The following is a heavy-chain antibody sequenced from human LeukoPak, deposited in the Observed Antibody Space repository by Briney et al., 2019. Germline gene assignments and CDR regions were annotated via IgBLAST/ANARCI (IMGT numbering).Heavy chain of an antibody. Sequence: GGSLRLSCAASGFTVSSNYMSWVRQAPGKGLEWVSVIYSGGSTYYADSVKGRFTISRDNSKNTLYLQMNSLRAEDTAVYYCARDHGFLEWSVDYWGQGTLVTVSS. CDR1: GFTVSSNY. V-gene: IGHV3-66*02. CDR2: IYSGGST. D-gene: IGHD3-3*01. J-gene: IGHJ4*02. CDR3: ARDHGFLEWSVDY.